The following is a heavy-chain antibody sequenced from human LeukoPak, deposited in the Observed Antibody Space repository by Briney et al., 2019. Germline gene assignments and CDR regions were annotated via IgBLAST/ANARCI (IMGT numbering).Heavy chain of an antibody. Sequence: PGGSLRLSCAASGFTFSSYSMNWVRQAPGKGLEWVSYISSSSSTIYYADSVKGRFTISRDNAQNSLYLQMNSLRAEDTAVYYCARRGYDSSGYYHFDYWGQGTLVTVSS. CDR2: ISSSSSTI. CDR1: GFTFSSYS. V-gene: IGHV3-48*04. CDR3: ARRGYDSSGYYHFDY. J-gene: IGHJ4*02. D-gene: IGHD3-22*01.